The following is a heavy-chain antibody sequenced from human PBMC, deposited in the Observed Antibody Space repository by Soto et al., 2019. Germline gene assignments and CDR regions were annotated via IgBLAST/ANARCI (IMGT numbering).Heavy chain of an antibody. Sequence: NPSETLSLTCTVSGAPFTNHYWNWIRQAPGKGLEWIGYIFYSGTAKYSSSLKSRVTISVETSERQFSLKLSSVTAADTAIYYCARGGDGLDVWGQGTTVTVSS. J-gene: IGHJ6*02. CDR2: IFYSGTA. CDR1: GAPFTNHY. V-gene: IGHV4-59*11. CDR3: ARGGDGLDV. D-gene: IGHD3-16*01.